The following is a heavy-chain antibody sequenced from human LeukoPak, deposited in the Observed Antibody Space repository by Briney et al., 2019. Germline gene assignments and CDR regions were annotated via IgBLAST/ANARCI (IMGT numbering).Heavy chain of an antibody. J-gene: IGHJ4*02. CDR1: GFTFSSYE. V-gene: IGHV3-48*03. CDR2: ISSSGSTR. CDR3: TRIGFSSGLDY. D-gene: IGHD6-19*01. Sequence: GGSLRLSCAASGFTFSSYEMNWVRQAPGKGLEWVSYISSSGSTRYYADSVKGRFTISRDDAKNSLYLQMNSLRAEDTAVYYCTRIGFSSGLDYWGQGTLVTVSS.